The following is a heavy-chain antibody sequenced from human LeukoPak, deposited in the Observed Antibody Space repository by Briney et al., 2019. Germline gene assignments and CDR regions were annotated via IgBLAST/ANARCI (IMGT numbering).Heavy chain of an antibody. CDR3: ARLHDYGDNLTFDI. CDR2: IIPILGIA. J-gene: IGHJ3*02. CDR1: GYTFTSYA. V-gene: IGHV1-69*04. D-gene: IGHD4-17*01. Sequence: GASVKVSCKASGYTFTSYAISWVRQAPGQGLEWMGRIIPILGIANYAQKFQGRVTITADKSTSTAYMELSSLRSEDTAVYYCARLHDYGDNLTFDIWGQGTMVTVSS.